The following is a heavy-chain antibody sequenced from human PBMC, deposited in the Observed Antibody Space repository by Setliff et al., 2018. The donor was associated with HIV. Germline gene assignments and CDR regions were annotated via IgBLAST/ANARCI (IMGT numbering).Heavy chain of an antibody. Sequence: SETLSLTCTVSGGSISSDAYYWSWIRQHPGKGLEWIGYVYYTGSTYYNPSLKGRVTMSVDTSKNQFSLKLSSVTVADTAIYYCATKPRPIVVVPAATFWYFDLWGRGTLVTVSS. CDR1: GGSISSDAYY. J-gene: IGHJ2*01. D-gene: IGHD2-2*01. CDR2: VYYTGST. CDR3: ATKPRPIVVVPAATFWYFDL. V-gene: IGHV4-31*03.